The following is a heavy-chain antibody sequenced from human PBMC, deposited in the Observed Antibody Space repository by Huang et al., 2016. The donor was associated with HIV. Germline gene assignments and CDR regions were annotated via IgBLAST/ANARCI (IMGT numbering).Heavy chain of an antibody. D-gene: IGHD6-13*01. CDR3: ASSSWTQREEYYFDY. CDR2: INHSGSN. V-gene: IGHV4-34*01. J-gene: IGHJ4*02. CDR1: GGSFSGYY. Sequence: QVQLQQWGAGLLKPSETLSLTCAVYGGSFSGYYWSWIRQPPGKGLEWIGEINHSGSNNYNPSLKSRVTISVDTSKNQFSLKLSSVTAADTAVYYCASSSWTQREEYYFDYWGQGTLVTVSS.